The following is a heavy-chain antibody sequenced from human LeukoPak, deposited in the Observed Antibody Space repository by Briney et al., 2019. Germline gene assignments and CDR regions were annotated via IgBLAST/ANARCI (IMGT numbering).Heavy chain of an antibody. CDR1: GGSISSSSYY. CDR2: IYYSGST. V-gene: IGHV4-39*01. Sequence: SETLSLTCTLSGGSISSSSYYWGWIRQPPGKGLEWIGSIYYSGSTYYNPSLKSRVTISVDTSKNQFSLKLSSVTAADTAVYYCARGGYHSIWFDPWGQGTLVTVS. J-gene: IGHJ5*02. D-gene: IGHD2-2*01. CDR3: ARGGYHSIWFDP.